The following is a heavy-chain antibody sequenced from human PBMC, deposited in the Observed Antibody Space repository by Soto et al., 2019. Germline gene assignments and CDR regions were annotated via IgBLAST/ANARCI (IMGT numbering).Heavy chain of an antibody. CDR3: ARVEHRRFLEWLLYTDAFDI. CDR1: GFTFSSYG. V-gene: IGHV3-33*01. J-gene: IGHJ3*02. Sequence: QVQLVESGGGVVQPGRSLRLSCAASGFTFSSYGMHWVRQAPGKGLEWVAVIWYDGSNKYYAESVKGRFTISRDNSKNTLYLQMNSLRAEDTAVYYCARVEHRRFLEWLLYTDAFDIWVQGTMVTVSS. CDR2: IWYDGSNK. D-gene: IGHD3-3*01.